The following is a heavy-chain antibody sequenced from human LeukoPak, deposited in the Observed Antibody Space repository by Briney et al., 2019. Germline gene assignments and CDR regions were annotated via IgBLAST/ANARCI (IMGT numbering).Heavy chain of an antibody. CDR2: IKSKTDGGTT. J-gene: IGHJ4*02. D-gene: IGHD1-26*01. CDR1: GFTFSTSW. Sequence: GGSLRLSRAASGFTFSTSWTSWVRQAPGKGPEWVGRIKSKTDGGTTDYAAPVKGRFTISRDDSKNTLYLQMNSLKTEDTAVYYCTTDAYSGSTGWGQGTLVTVSS. CDR3: TTDAYSGSTG. V-gene: IGHV3-15*01.